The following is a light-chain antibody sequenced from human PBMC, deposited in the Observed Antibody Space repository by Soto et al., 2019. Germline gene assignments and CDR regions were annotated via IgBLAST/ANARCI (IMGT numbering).Light chain of an antibody. V-gene: IGKV3-11*01. CDR3: QQYGYLVT. CDR2: DAS. J-gene: IGKJ4*01. CDR1: QSVSSY. Sequence: EIVLTQSPATLSLSPWERATLSCRASQSVSSYLAWYQQKPGQAPRLLIYDASNRATGIPDRFSGSGSGTDFTLTISRLEPGDFAMYYCQQYGYLVTFGGGTKVDIK.